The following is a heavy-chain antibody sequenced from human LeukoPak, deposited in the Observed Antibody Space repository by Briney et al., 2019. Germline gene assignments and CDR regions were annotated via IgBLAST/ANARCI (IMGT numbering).Heavy chain of an antibody. CDR1: GYTFTSYY. V-gene: IGHV1-46*01. J-gene: IGHJ4*02. D-gene: IGHD3-22*01. CDR3: ARVPYSYDSSGYQINFDY. CDR2: INPSGGST. Sequence: ASVKVSCKASGYTFTSYYMHWVRQAPGQGLEWMGIINPSGGSTSYAQKFQGRVTMTRDTSTSTVYMELSTMTSEDTAVYYCARVPYSYDSSGYQINFDYWGQGTLVTVSS.